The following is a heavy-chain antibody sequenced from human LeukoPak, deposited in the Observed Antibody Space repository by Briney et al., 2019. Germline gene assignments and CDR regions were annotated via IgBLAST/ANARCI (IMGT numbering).Heavy chain of an antibody. J-gene: IGHJ6*02. D-gene: IGHD1-7*01. CDR1: GGTFSSYA. Sequence: ASVKVSCKASGGTFSSYAISWVRQAPGQGLEWMGGIIPIFGTANYAQKFQGRVTITADESTSTAYMELSSLRSEDTAVYYCAREFIAGTTYYYYGMDVWGQGTTVTVSS. V-gene: IGHV1-69*13. CDR2: IIPIFGTA. CDR3: AREFIAGTTYYYYGMDV.